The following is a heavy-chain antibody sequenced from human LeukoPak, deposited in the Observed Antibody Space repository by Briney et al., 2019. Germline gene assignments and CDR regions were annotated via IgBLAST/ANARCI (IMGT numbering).Heavy chain of an antibody. D-gene: IGHD3-10*01. V-gene: IGHV1-69*05. Sequence: SVKVSCKASGGTFSSYAISWVRQAPGQGLEWMGGIIPIFGTANYAQKFQGRVTITTDESTSTAYMELSSLRSEDTAVYYCARDLGYYGSGSYYNYFDYWGQGTLLTVSS. CDR1: GGTFSSYA. CDR3: ARDLGYYGSGSYYNYFDY. CDR2: IIPIFGTA. J-gene: IGHJ4*02.